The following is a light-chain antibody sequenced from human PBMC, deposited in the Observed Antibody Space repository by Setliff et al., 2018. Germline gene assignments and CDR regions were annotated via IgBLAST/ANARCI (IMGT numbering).Light chain of an antibody. V-gene: IGLV2-14*01. Sequence: QSVLAQPASVSGSPGQSITISCTGTSSDVGGYSYVSWYQQHPGKAPKLMIYDVSKRPSGVSNRFSGSKSGNTASLTISGLQPEDEADYYCSSYTSSYTVVFGGGTKVTVL. J-gene: IGLJ2*01. CDR1: SSDVGGYSY. CDR3: SSYTSSYTVV. CDR2: DVS.